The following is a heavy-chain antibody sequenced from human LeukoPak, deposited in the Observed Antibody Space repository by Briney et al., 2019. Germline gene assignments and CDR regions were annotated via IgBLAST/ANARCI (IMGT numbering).Heavy chain of an antibody. CDR1: GFTFSSYA. D-gene: IGHD6-19*01. V-gene: IGHV3-23*01. J-gene: IGHJ4*02. CDR3: AKPVAGTGYFDY. CDR2: ISGGGGST. Sequence: GGSLRLSCAVSGFTFSSYAMSWVREAPGKGLGWVSTISGGGGSTYYADSVKGRSTISRDNSKNTLYLQMNSLRAEDTAVYYCAKPVAGTGYFDYWGQGTLVTVSS.